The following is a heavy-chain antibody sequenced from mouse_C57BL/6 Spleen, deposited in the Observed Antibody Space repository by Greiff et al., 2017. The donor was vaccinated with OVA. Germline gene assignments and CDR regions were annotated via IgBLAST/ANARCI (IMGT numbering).Heavy chain of an antibody. CDR1: GFSFNTYA. V-gene: IGHV10-1*01. J-gene: IGHJ3*01. CDR2: IRSKSNNYAK. D-gene: IGHD2-4*01. Sequence: EVMLVESGGGLVQPKGSLKLSCAASGFSFNTYAMNWVRQAPGKGLEWVARIRSKSNNYAKYYADSVKDRFTISRDDSESMLYLQMNNLKTDDTAMYYCVRPYDYDGLWFAYWGQGTLVTVSA. CDR3: VRPYDYDGLWFAY.